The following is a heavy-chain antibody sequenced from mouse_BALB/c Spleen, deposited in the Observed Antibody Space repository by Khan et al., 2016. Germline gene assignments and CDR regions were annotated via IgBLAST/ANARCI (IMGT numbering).Heavy chain of an antibody. V-gene: IGHV3-6*02. CDR2: ISYDGSN. J-gene: IGHJ4*01. CDR1: GYSITSGYY. D-gene: IGHD1-1*02. CDR3: ERGGTIPYAMDD. Sequence: EVQLQESGPGLVKPSQSLSLTCSVTGYSITSGYYWNWIRQFPGNKLEWMGYISYDGSNNYNPSLKNRISITRDTSTNQFFLKLNSVTTEDTATYYCERGGTIPYAMDDRDQGTSVTVSS.